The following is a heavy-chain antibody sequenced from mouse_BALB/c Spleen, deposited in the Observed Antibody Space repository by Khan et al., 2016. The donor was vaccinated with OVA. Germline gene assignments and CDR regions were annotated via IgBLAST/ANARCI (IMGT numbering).Heavy chain of an antibody. Sequence: VHLQQPGPELMKPGASVKISCKASGYSFTSYYIHWVMESHGKSLEWIGYIDPFSGDTTYNQKFKGKATLTVDKSSSTAFILLSNLTSEDSAVYYCTRHGYVAWFTYWGQGTLVTVSA. CDR2: IDPFSGDT. CDR3: TRHGYVAWFTY. CDR1: GYSFTSYY. J-gene: IGHJ3*01. D-gene: IGHD2-2*01. V-gene: IGHV1S135*01.